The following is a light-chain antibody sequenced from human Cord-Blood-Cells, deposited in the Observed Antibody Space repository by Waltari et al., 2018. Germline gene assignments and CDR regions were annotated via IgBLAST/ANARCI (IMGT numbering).Light chain of an antibody. J-gene: IGKJ1*01. Sequence: DIQMTQSPSSLSASVGDRVTITCRASQGISNSLAWYQQKPGKAPKLLLYAASRLESGVPSRFSGSGSGTDYTLTISSLQPEDFATYYCQQYYSTPTFGQETKVEIK. V-gene: IGKV1-NL1*01. CDR1: QGISNS. CDR2: AAS. CDR3: QQYYSTPT.